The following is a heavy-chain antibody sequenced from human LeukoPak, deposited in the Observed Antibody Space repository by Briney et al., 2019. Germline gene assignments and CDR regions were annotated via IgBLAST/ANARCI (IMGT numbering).Heavy chain of an antibody. V-gene: IGHV3-23*01. Sequence: PGGSLRLSCAASAFTFSSYAMSWVRQAPGKGLEWVSGISGSGVNTYYADSVKGRFTISRDNSKNTLYLQMNSLRAEDTAVYYCAKDRYSSGGNFDYWGQGTLVTVSS. J-gene: IGHJ4*02. D-gene: IGHD6-19*01. CDR3: AKDRYSSGGNFDY. CDR1: AFTFSSYA. CDR2: ISGSGVNT.